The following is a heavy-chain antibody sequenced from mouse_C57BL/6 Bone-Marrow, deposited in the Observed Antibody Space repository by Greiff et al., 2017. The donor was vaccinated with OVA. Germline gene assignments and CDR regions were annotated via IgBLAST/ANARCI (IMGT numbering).Heavy chain of an antibody. CDR3: TREGYYLYYYAMDY. V-gene: IGHV1-5*01. Sequence: EVKLVESGTVLARPGASVKMSCKTSGYTFTSYWMHWVKQRPGQGLEWIGAIYPGNSDPSYNQKFTGTAKLTAVTSASTASMELSSLTNEDSAVYYCTREGYYLYYYAMDYWGQGTSVTVSS. CDR2: IYPGNSDP. J-gene: IGHJ4*01. D-gene: IGHD2-3*01. CDR1: GYTFTSYW.